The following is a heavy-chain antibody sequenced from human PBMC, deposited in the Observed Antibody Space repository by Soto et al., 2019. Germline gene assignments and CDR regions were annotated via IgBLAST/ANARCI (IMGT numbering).Heavy chain of an antibody. D-gene: IGHD3-22*01. V-gene: IGHV1-46*01. J-gene: IGHJ4*02. CDR1: GYTFTSYY. Sequence: QVQLVQSGAEVKKPGASVKVSCKASGYTFTSYYMHWVRQAPGQGLEWMGIINPSGGSRSYAQKCPGRVTMTRDTPTSTVYMELSSLRSEDTAVYYCARDGEGRYYDSSGYAPAIDYWGQGTLVTVSS. CDR2: INPSGGSR. CDR3: ARDGEGRYYDSSGYAPAIDY.